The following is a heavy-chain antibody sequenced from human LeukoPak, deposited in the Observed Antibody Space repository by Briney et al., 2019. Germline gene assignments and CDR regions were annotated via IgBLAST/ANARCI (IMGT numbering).Heavy chain of an antibody. CDR2: INTDGSST. V-gene: IGHV3-74*01. CDR3: ATVGANIDY. Sequence: PGGSLRPSFSAPGFTFSSFWVHWVRPAPGKGLVWVSRINTDGSSTSYADSVKGRFTISRDNAKNTLYLQMNSLRAEDTAVYYCATVGANIDYWGQGTLVTVSS. D-gene: IGHD1-26*01. CDR1: GFTFSSFW. J-gene: IGHJ4*02.